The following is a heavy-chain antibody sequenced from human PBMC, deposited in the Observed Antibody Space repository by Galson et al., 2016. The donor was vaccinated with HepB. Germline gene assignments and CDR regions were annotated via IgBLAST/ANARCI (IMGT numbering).Heavy chain of an antibody. D-gene: IGHD6-19*01. CDR3: ARNQHGKDKALADLDWYFDL. CDR2: TSYNGRNK. CDR1: GFTLGDYG. Sequence: SLRLSCAASGFTLGDYGMHWVRQAPGKALEWVTVTSYNGRNKYYAESVKGRFTVSRDNSKNTVYLQMNNVRPEDAAVYHCARNQHGKDKALADLDWYFDLWGRGTLVIVSS. J-gene: IGHJ2*01. V-gene: IGHV3-30*03.